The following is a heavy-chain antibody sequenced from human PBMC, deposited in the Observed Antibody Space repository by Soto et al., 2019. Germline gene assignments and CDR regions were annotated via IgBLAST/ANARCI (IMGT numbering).Heavy chain of an antibody. V-gene: IGHV4-30-4*01. D-gene: IGHD3-10*01. Sequence: SETLSLTCNVSGGPIKTGDYYWNWIRQPPGKGLEWIGYVFYSGATNYSPSLKNRAAISMDTSKNQFSLSLTSVTAADTAVDYCARAGFCYGPGLFWGQGILV. CDR1: GGPIKTGDYY. J-gene: IGHJ4*02. CDR3: ARAGFCYGPGLF. CDR2: VFYSGAT.